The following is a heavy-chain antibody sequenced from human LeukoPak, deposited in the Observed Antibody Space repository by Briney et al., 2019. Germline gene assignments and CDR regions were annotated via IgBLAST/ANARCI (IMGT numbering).Heavy chain of an antibody. V-gene: IGHV4-39*07. J-gene: IGHJ6*02. Sequence: SETLSLTCTVSGGSISSSSYYWGWIRQPSGKGLEWIGSIYYSGSTYYNPSLKSRVTISVDTSKNQFSLKLSSVTAADTAVYYCAREKSHYGSGTFLDVWGQGTTVTVSS. D-gene: IGHD3-10*01. CDR3: AREKSHYGSGTFLDV. CDR2: IYYSGST. CDR1: GGSISSSSYY.